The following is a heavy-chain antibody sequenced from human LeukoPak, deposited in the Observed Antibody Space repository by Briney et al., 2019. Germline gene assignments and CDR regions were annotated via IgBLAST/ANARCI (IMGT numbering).Heavy chain of an antibody. CDR3: AKRFGGDRAFDI. Sequence: GGSLRLSCAASGFTFSSYSMNWVRQAPGKGLEWVSYISSSRSTIYYADSVKGRFTISRDNAKNSLYLQMNSLRAEDTAVYYCAKRFGGDRAFDIWGQGTMVTVSS. J-gene: IGHJ3*02. CDR2: ISSSRSTI. D-gene: IGHD3-16*01. CDR1: GFTFSSYS. V-gene: IGHV3-48*01.